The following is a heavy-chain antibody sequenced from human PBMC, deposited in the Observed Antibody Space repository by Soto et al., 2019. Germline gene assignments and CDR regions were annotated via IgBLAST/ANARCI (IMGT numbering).Heavy chain of an antibody. V-gene: IGHV5-51*01. CDR2: IYPPDSDT. CDR1: GYTFTNYW. CDR3: ARGHYGSGTQFDP. D-gene: IGHD3-10*01. J-gene: IGHJ5*02. Sequence: GESLKISCRGSGYTFTNYWVAWVRQMPGKGLEWMGIIYPPDSDTRYSPSFQGQVTISADKSISTACLQWSSLKASDTAMYYCARGHYGSGTQFDPWGQGTLVTVSS.